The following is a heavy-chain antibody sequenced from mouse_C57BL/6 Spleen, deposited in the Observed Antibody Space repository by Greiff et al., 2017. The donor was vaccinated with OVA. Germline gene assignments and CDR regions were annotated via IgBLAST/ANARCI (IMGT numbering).Heavy chain of an antibody. J-gene: IGHJ4*01. Sequence: EVQLQESGGGLVKPGGSLKLSCAASGFTFSSYAMSWVRQTPEKRLEWVATISDGGSYTYYPDNVKGRFTISRDNAKNNLYLQMSHLKSEDTAMYYCARAILRYYAMDYWGQGTSVTVSS. V-gene: IGHV5-4*01. CDR3: ARAILRYYAMDY. CDR1: GFTFSSYA. CDR2: ISDGGSYT. D-gene: IGHD1-1*01.